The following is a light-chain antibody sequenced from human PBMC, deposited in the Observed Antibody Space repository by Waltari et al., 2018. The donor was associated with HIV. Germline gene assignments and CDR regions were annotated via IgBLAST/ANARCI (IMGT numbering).Light chain of an antibody. CDR1: QGISTW. CDR2: SAS. V-gene: IGKV1-12*01. CDR3: QQANSFPPVT. Sequence: DIQLTQSPSSVSASVGDRVTITCRASQGISTWLAWYQQKRGKAPKLLIYSASSLQSGVPSRCSDSGSGTDCTLTSSSLQPEDFATYYCQQANSFPPVTGGPGTKVDIK. J-gene: IGKJ3*01.